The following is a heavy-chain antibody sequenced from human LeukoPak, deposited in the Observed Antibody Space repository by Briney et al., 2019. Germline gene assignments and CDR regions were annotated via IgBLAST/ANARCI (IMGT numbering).Heavy chain of an antibody. CDR3: ARSIAAKTNRFDP. D-gene: IGHD2-15*01. Sequence: GGSLRLSCAASGFTFSSYEMNWVRQAPGKGLEWISYISSSGSTIYYADSVKGRFTISRDNAKNSLYLQMNSLRAEDTAVYYCARSIAAKTNRFDPWGQGTLVTVSS. V-gene: IGHV3-48*03. CDR1: GFTFSSYE. CDR2: ISSSGSTI. J-gene: IGHJ5*02.